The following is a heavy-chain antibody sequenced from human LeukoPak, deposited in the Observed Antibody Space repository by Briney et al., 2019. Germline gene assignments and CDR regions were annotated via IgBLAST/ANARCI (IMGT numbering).Heavy chain of an antibody. Sequence: SESLSLTCTVSGGSISSYYWSWIRQPPGKGLEWIGYTYYSGSTNYNPSLKSRVTISVDTSKNQFSLKLSSVTAADTAVYYCARDHADDAFDIWGQGTMVTVSS. CDR3: ARDHADDAFDI. V-gene: IGHV4-59*01. CDR1: GGSISSYY. J-gene: IGHJ3*02. CDR2: TYYSGST.